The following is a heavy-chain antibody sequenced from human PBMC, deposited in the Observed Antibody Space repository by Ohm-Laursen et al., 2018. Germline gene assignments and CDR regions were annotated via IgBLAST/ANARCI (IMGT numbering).Heavy chain of an antibody. V-gene: IGHV4-4*07. CDR3: ARDRSPPHYDFWSGFGGWFDP. CDR1: GGSISSYY. D-gene: IGHD3-3*01. Sequence: SETLSLTCTVSGGSISSYYWSWIRQPAGKGLEWIGRIYTSGSTNYNPSLKSRVTMAVDTSKNQFSLKLSSVTAADTAVYYCARDRSPPHYDFWSGFGGWFDPWGQGTLVTVSS. J-gene: IGHJ5*02. CDR2: IYTSGST.